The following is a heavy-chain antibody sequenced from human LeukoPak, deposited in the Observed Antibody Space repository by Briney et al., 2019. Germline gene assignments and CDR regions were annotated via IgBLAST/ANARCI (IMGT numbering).Heavy chain of an antibody. J-gene: IGHJ4*02. V-gene: IGHV3-48*03. CDR1: GFTFSSYE. CDR2: ISSSGSTI. CDR3: ARSDGGFDY. D-gene: IGHD5-24*01. Sequence: GGSLRLSCVASGFTFSSYEMNWVRQAPGKGLEWVSYISSSGSTIYHADSVKGRFTISRDNAKNMVYLQMNSLRAEDTAVYYCARSDGGFDYWGQGTLVTVSA.